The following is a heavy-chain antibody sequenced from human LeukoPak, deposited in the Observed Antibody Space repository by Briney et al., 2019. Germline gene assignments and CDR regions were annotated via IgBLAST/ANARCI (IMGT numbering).Heavy chain of an antibody. J-gene: IGHJ5*02. CDR1: GGSFSGYY. V-gene: IGHV4-34*01. CDR2: INHSGST. Sequence: SETLSLTCAVYGGSFSGYYWSWIRQPPGKGLEWIGEINHSGSTNYNPSLKSRVTISVDTSKNQFSLKLSSVTAADTAEYYCARGGWLWRYNWFDPWGQGTLVTVSS. D-gene: IGHD5-24*01. CDR3: ARGGWLWRYNWFDP.